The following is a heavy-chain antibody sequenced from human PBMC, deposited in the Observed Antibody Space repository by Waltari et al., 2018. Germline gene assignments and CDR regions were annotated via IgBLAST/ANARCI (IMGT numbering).Heavy chain of an antibody. CDR1: GFTFSSYG. J-gene: IGHJ4*02. CDR3: VVGGSRGGDEGGY. CDR2: IWYDGSNK. V-gene: IGHV3-33*01. Sequence: QVQLVESGGGVVQPGRSLGLSCAASGFTFSSYGMHWVRQAPGKGLEWVAVIWYDGSNKNYGDSVKGRFTISRDNSKNTLYLQMNSLRAEDTAVYYCVVGGSRGGDEGGYWGQGTLVTVSS. D-gene: IGHD2-21*02.